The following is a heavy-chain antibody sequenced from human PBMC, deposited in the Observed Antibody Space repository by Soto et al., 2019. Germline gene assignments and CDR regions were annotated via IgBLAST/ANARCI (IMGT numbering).Heavy chain of an antibody. CDR1: VFTFSSYW. V-gene: IGHV3-74*01. J-gene: IGHJ6*02. Sequence: PWWSLRLSCSASVFTFSSYWMHWGRQAPRKGLVWVSRINSDGISTRYADSVKGRFTISRDNAKNTLYLQMNSLRAEDTALYYCARVGVDTPMVDGGYYYYGMDVWGQGTTVTVSS. CDR3: ARVGVDTPMVDGGYYYYGMDV. D-gene: IGHD5-18*01. CDR2: INSDGIST.